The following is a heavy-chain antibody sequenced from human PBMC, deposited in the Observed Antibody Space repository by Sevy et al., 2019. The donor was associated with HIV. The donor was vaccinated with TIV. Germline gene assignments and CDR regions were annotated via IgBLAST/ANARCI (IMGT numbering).Heavy chain of an antibody. CDR1: GDSVSSNNAA. CDR2: TFYRSNWYN. V-gene: IGHV6-1*01. Sequence: SQTLSLTCPISGDSVSSNNAAWNWIRQSPSRGLEWLGRTFYRSNWYNDYAVSLKGRITINPDTSKNQLSLQLTSVTPEDTAVYYCARDGLTYGAMDVWGQGTTVTVSS. D-gene: IGHD1-20*01. J-gene: IGHJ6*02. CDR3: ARDGLTYGAMDV.